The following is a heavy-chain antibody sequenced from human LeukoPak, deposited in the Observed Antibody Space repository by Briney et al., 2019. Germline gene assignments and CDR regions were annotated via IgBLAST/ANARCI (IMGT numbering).Heavy chain of an antibody. D-gene: IGHD6-13*01. J-gene: IGHJ4*02. CDR3: AREGIPTMVY. V-gene: IGHV3-30*14. Sequence: GGSLRLSCAASGFSFSSYAVHWVRQAPGKGLEWVAVISFDGSNRYYADSVKGRFTISRDDSKNTLYLQMNSLRAEDTAVYYCAREGIPTMVYWGQGTLVTVSS. CDR1: GFSFSSYA. CDR2: ISFDGSNR.